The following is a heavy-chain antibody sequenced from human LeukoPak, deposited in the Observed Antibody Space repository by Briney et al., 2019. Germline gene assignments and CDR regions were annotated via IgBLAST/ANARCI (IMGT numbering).Heavy chain of an antibody. J-gene: IGHJ3*02. Sequence: EASVTVSCKASGYTFTSYAMHWVRQAPGQRLEWMGWINAGNGNTKYSQKFQGRVTITRDTSASTAYMELSSLRSEDTAVYYCASSGYYYPYAFDIWGQGTMVTVSS. CDR1: GYTFTSYA. V-gene: IGHV1-3*01. D-gene: IGHD3-22*01. CDR3: ASSGYYYPYAFDI. CDR2: INAGNGNT.